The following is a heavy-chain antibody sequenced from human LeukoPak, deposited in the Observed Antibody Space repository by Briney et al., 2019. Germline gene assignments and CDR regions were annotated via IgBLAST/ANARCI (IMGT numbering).Heavy chain of an antibody. CDR2: IRYDGSNK. CDR1: GFTFSSYG. J-gene: IGHJ6*02. D-gene: IGHD1-1*01. V-gene: IGHV3-30*02. Sequence: GGSLRLSCAASGFTFSSYGMHWVGQAPGKGLEWVAFIRYDGSNKYYADSVKGRFTISRDNSKNTLYLQMNSLRAEDTAVYYCANQFCTTLNYYYYYGMDVWGQGTTVTVSS. CDR3: ANQFCTTLNYYYYYGMDV.